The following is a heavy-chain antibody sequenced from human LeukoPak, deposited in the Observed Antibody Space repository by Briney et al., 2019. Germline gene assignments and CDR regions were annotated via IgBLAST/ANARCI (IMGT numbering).Heavy chain of an antibody. CDR2: ISSSGSTI. D-gene: IGHD1-20*01. Sequence: GGSLRLFCAASGFTFSDYYMSWIRQAPGKGLEWVSYISSSGSTIYYADSVKGRFTISRDNAKNSLYLQMNSLRAEDTAVYYCARSDNWNIWSYFDYWGQGTLVTVSS. V-gene: IGHV3-11*01. CDR1: GFTFSDYY. J-gene: IGHJ4*02. CDR3: ARSDNWNIWSYFDY.